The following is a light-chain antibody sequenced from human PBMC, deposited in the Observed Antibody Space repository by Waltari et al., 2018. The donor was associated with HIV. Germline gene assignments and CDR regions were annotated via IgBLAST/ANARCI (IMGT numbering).Light chain of an antibody. CDR3: QLHFAGPSWL. V-gene: IGLV7-43*01. J-gene: IGLJ3*02. CDR2: ATV. Sequence: QTVVTQEPSLTVSPGGTVTLTCASATGAVTNGHYPTWLQVRPGQKPRPLIYATVNKYSWTPARFSGSLLGDKAARTLSGALLEDEADYFCQLHFAGPSWLFAGGTRLTVL. CDR1: TGAVTNGHY.